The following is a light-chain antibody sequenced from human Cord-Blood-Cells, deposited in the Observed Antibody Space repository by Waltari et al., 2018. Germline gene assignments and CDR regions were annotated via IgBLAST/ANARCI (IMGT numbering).Light chain of an antibody. V-gene: IGLV2-23*03. CDR3: CSYAGSSTFEV. CDR1: RSHVGSYNL. J-gene: IGLJ3*02. CDR2: EGS. Sequence: QSALTQPAPVSGSPGQSITISCTGTRSHVGSYNLVPWYQQHPGKAPKLTIYEGSKRPSGVSNRFSGSKSGNTASLTISGLQAEDEADYYCCSYAGSSTFEVFGGGTKLTVL.